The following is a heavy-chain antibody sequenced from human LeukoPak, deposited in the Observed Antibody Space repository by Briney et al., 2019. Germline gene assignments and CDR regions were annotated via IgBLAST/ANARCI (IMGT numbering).Heavy chain of an antibody. CDR2: IYYSGST. Sequence: PSETLSLTCTVSGGSISSGGYYWSWIRQHPGKGLEWIGYIYYSGSTYYNPSLKSRVTISVGTSKNQFSLKLSSVTAADTAVYYCARVEPAAQYFQHWGQGTLVTVSS. CDR1: GGSISSGGYY. J-gene: IGHJ1*01. D-gene: IGHD2-2*01. V-gene: IGHV4-31*03. CDR3: ARVEPAAQYFQH.